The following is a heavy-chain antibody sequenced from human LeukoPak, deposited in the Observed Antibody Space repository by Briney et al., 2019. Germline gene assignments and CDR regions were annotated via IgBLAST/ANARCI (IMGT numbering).Heavy chain of an antibody. J-gene: IGHJ6*03. D-gene: IGHD5-18*01. V-gene: IGHV3-7*01. CDR2: IKQDGSEK. CDR3: AKDLTIQLWGYYYYYMDV. Sequence: PGGSLRLSGAASGFTFSSYWMSWVRQAPGKGLEWVANIKQDGSEKYYVDSVKGRFTISRDNAKNSLYLQMNSLRAEDTAVYYCAKDLTIQLWGYYYYYMDVWGKGTTVTVSS. CDR1: GFTFSSYW.